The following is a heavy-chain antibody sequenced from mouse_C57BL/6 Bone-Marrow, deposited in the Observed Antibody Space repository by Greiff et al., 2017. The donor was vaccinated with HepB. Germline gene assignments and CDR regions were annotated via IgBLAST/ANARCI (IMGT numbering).Heavy chain of an antibody. Sequence: VQLQQPGAELVKPGASVKLSCKASGYTFTSYWMHWVKQRPGQGLEWIGMIHPNSGSTNYNEKFKSKATMTVDKSSSTAYMQLSSLTSEDSAVYYCARRLWAWFAYWGQGTLVTVSA. CDR2: IHPNSGST. CDR3: ARRLWAWFAY. CDR1: GYTFTSYW. J-gene: IGHJ3*01. V-gene: IGHV1-64*01. D-gene: IGHD4-1*01.